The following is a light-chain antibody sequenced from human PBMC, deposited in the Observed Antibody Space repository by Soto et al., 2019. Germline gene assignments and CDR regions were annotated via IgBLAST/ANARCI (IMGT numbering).Light chain of an antibody. V-gene: IGKV3-11*01. CDR2: DAS. J-gene: IGKJ1*01. CDR1: QIVSSY. Sequence: DIVLTQSPATLSLSPGERATLSCRASQIVSSYLAWYQQKPGQAPRLLIYDASNRATGIPARFSGSGSGTDFTLTISSLEPEEFAVYYCQQRSNCPPWTFGQGTKVEIK. CDR3: QQRSNCPPWT.